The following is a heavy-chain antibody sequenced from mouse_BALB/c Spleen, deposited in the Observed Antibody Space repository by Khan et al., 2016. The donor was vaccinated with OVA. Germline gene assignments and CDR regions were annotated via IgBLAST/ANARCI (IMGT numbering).Heavy chain of an antibody. Sequence: EVKLLESGPGLVKPSQSLSLTCTVTGYSITSGYAWNWIRQFPGNKLEWMGYISYSGVTSYTPSLKSRIPITRDTSKNQFFLQLTSVTTEDTATYYCARGNYYGYYFDYWGQGTTLTVSS. J-gene: IGHJ2*01. CDR2: ISYSGVT. D-gene: IGHD1-1*01. CDR1: GYSITSGYA. CDR3: ARGNYYGYYFDY. V-gene: IGHV3-2*02.